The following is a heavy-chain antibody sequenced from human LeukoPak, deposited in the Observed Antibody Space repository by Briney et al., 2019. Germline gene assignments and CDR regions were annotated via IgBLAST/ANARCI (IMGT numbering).Heavy chain of an antibody. Sequence: SETLSLTCIVSGGSITSSYWSWIRQSPGKGLEWIGYIHYTGSTNYNPSLKSRVTMLIDTSKNQFSLKLSSVTAADTAVYYCARGRYSAGDNWFDPWGQGPLVTVSS. D-gene: IGHD3-9*01. J-gene: IGHJ5*02. V-gene: IGHV4-59*01. CDR3: ARGRYSAGDNWFDP. CDR2: IHYTGST. CDR1: GGSITSSY.